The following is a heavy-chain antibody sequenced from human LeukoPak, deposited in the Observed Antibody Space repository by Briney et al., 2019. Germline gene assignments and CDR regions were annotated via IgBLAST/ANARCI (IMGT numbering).Heavy chain of an antibody. V-gene: IGHV4-34*12. CDR3: ARALICYR. J-gene: IGHJ4*02. CDR2: FIHSGSP. CDR1: GGSFCGYY. Sequence: KPSETLSLTCAVYGGSFCGYYWGWIRRPPGRGLGWIGEFIHSGSPNYNPSLKSRVTISVDTSKYQFFLMLSFATAADTAVYYCARALICYRWGQGSLVTVSS. D-gene: IGHD3-16*02.